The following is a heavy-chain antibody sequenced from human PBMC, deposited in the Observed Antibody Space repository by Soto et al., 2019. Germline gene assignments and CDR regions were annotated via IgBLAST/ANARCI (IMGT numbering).Heavy chain of an antibody. V-gene: IGHV1-69*14. CDR1: GGTFSSYA. CDR3: APKGLTTSHYCRMAA. D-gene: IGHD1-1*01. Sequence: QVQLVQSGAEVKKPGSSVKVSCKASGGTFSSYAISWVRQAPGQGLEWMGGIIPIFGTANYAQKFQGRVTITAEISPRPPYMEPCSLSFEATAVYSCAPKGLTTSHYCRMAAWGQGTTVTASS. J-gene: IGHJ6*02. CDR2: IIPIFGTA.